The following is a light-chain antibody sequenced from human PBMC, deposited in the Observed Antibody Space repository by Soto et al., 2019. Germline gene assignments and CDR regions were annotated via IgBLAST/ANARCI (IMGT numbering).Light chain of an antibody. CDR2: EVS. V-gene: IGLV2-14*01. J-gene: IGLJ2*01. CDR1: SSDVGAYNY. Sequence: QSALTQPASVSGSPGQSITISCTGTSSDVGAYNYVSWYQQYPGKAPKLMIYEVSNRPSGVSNRFSGSKSGNTASLTISGLQAEDEADYYCGGWDDSLSGPVFGGGTKLTVL. CDR3: GGWDDSLSGPV.